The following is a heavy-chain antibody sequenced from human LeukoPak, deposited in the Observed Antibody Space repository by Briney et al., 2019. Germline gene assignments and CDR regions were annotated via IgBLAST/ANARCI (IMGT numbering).Heavy chain of an antibody. D-gene: IGHD2-8*01. V-gene: IGHV5-51*01. CDR3: ARHSDVNGAI. CDR1: GYTFTHQW. CDR2: IYPRDSDT. J-gene: IGHJ4*02. Sequence: PGESLKISCKASGYTFTHQWIGWVRQMSGSGLEWMGIIYPRDSDTIYSPSFQGHVTISADTSINTAYLEWSSLEASDTAIYYCARHSDVNGAIWGQGTLVTVSS.